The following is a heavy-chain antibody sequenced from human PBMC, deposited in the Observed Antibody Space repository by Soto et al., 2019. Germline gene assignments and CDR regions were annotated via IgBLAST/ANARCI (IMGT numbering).Heavy chain of an antibody. J-gene: IGHJ4*02. CDR1: GFSPSTSGVG. CDR3: AHANTDYYDSNGYIDY. Sequence: QITLKESGPTLMKPTQTLTLTCSFSGFSPSTSGVGVGWIRQPPGKALEWLALIYWDDEKRYSPSLKSRLTITKDTAKNQVVLTMTKMDPVDTATYYCAHANTDYYDSNGYIDYWGQGTLVTVSS. CDR2: IYWDDEK. V-gene: IGHV2-5*02. D-gene: IGHD3-22*01.